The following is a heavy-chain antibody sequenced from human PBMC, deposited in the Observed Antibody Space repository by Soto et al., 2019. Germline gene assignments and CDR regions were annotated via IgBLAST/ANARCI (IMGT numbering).Heavy chain of an antibody. CDR1: GGTFSTSS. D-gene: IGHD2-15*01. J-gene: IGHJ4*02. V-gene: IGHV1-69*10. CDR2: IIPILTRT. Sequence: GASVKVSCKASGGTFSTSSFVWVRQGPGQGLEWMGGIIPILTRTNFAQKFQGRVTFSADESTRTTYMELRSLTSEDTAIYYCARDVVRSTAGDSWGQGTLVTVSS. CDR3: ARDVVRSTAGDS.